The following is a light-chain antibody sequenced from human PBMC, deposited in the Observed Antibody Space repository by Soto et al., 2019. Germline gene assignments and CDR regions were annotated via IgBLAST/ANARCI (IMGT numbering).Light chain of an antibody. CDR3: QQYNNWLT. J-gene: IGKJ3*01. CDR1: QSVSSN. V-gene: IGKV3-15*01. Sequence: EIVMTQSPATLSVSPGERATLSCRASQSVSSNLAWYQQKPGQATRLLIYGASTRATGIPARFSGSGSGTEFTLTISSLQFEDFAVYYCQQYNNWLTFGPGTKVDIK. CDR2: GAS.